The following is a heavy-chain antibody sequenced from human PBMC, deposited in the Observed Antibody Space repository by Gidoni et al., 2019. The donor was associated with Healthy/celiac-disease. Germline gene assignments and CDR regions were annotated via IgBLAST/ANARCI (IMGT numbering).Heavy chain of an antibody. Sequence: QLQLQESGPGLVKPSETLSLTCTVSGGSISSSSYYWGWIRQPPGKGLEWIGSIYYSGSTSYNPSLKSRVTISVDTSKNQFSLKLSSVTAADTAVYYCARQSGGSLPYYFDYWGQGTLVTVSS. D-gene: IGHD2-15*01. CDR2: IYYSGST. CDR1: GGSISSSSYY. V-gene: IGHV4-39*01. J-gene: IGHJ4*02. CDR3: ARQSGGSLPYYFDY.